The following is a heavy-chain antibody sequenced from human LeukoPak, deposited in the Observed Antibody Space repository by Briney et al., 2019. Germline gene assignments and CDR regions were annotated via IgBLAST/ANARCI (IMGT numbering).Heavy chain of an antibody. J-gene: IGHJ6*03. Sequence: PSETLSLTCTVSGGSISSRTYYWSWIRQPPGKGLEWIGYIYYSGSTNYNPSLKSRVTISVDTSKNQFSLKLSSVTAADTAVYYCARELWKPYGAYYYYYMDVWGKGTTVTVSS. CDR1: GGSISSRTYY. V-gene: IGHV4-61*01. CDR3: ARELWKPYGAYYYYYMDV. D-gene: IGHD1-1*01. CDR2: IYYSGST.